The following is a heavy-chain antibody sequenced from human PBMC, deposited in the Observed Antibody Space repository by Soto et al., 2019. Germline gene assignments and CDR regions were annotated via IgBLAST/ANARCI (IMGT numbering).Heavy chain of an antibody. CDR2: INHSGST. Sequence: PSETLSLTXAVYGGSFSGYYWSWIRQPPGKGLEWIGEINHSGSTNYDPSLKSRVTISVDTSKNQFSLKLSSVTAADTAVYYCARRGYWNWFDPWGQGTLVTVSS. D-gene: IGHD1-26*01. J-gene: IGHJ5*02. CDR3: ARRGYWNWFDP. V-gene: IGHV4-34*01. CDR1: GGSFSGYY.